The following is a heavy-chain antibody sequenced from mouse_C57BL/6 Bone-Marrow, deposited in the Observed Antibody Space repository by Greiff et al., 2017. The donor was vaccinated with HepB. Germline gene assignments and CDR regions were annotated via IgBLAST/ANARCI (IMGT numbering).Heavy chain of an antibody. V-gene: IGHV1-81*01. CDR2: IYPRSGNT. D-gene: IGHD1-1*01. CDR1: GYTFTSYG. Sequence: VKLMESGAELARPGASVKLPCKASGYTFTSYGISWVKQRTGQGLEWIGEIYPRSGNTYYNEKFKGKATLTADKSSSTAYMELRSLTSEDSAVYFCASQLRFYAMDYWGQGTSVTVSS. J-gene: IGHJ4*01. CDR3: ASQLRFYAMDY.